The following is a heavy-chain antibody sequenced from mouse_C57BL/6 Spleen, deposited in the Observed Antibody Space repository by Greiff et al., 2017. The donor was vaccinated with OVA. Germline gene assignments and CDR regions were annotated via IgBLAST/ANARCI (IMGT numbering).Heavy chain of an antibody. J-gene: IGHJ1*03. CDR1: GYTFTSYW. D-gene: IGHD2-5*01. Sequence: QVQLQQPGAELVKPGASVKLSCKASGYTFTSYWMHWVKQRPGRGLEWLGRIDPNSGGTKYNEQFKSKATLTVDKPSSTAYMQLSSLTSEDSSVYYCADTIVTSYWYFDVWGTGTTVTVSS. CDR2: IDPNSGGT. CDR3: ADTIVTSYWYFDV. V-gene: IGHV1-72*01.